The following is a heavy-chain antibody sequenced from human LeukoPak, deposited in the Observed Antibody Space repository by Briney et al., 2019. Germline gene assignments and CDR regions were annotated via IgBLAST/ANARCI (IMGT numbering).Heavy chain of an antibody. Sequence: ASVKVCCKASGYTFTSYGISWVRQAPGQGLEWMGWISAYNGNTNYAQKLQGRVTMTTDTSTSTAYMELRSLRSDDTAVYYCAREIDVLLWFGELEVYYGMDVWGQGTTVTVSS. CDR2: ISAYNGNT. J-gene: IGHJ6*02. D-gene: IGHD3-10*01. V-gene: IGHV1-18*01. CDR1: GYTFTSYG. CDR3: AREIDVLLWFGELEVYYGMDV.